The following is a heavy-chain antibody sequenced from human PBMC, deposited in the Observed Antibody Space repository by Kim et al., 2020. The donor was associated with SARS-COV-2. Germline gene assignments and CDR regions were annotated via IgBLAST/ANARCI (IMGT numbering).Heavy chain of an antibody. D-gene: IGHD3-3*01. J-gene: IGHJ4*02. CDR2: INPNSGGT. CDR1: GYTFTGYY. CDR3: ARVDYDFWSGYSGLYYFDY. Sequence: ASVKVSCKASGYTFTGYYMHWVRQAPGQGLEWMGWINPNSGGTNYAQKFQGRVTMTRDTSISTAYMELSRLRSDDTAVYYCARVDYDFWSGYSGLYYFDYWGQGTLVTVSS. V-gene: IGHV1-2*02.